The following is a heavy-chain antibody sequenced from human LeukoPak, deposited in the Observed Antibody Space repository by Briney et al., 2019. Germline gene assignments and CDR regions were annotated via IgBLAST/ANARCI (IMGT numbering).Heavy chain of an antibody. CDR1: GGSFSGYY. CDR3: ARSTRFGYCSSTSCRGWFDP. V-gene: IGHV4-34*01. D-gene: IGHD2-2*03. J-gene: IGHJ5*02. Sequence: SETLSLTCAVYGGSFSGYYWSWIRQPPGKGLEWIGEINHSGSTNYNPSLKSRVTISVDTSKNQFSLKLSSVTAADTAVYYCARSTRFGYCSSTSCRGWFDPWGQGTLVTVSS. CDR2: INHSGST.